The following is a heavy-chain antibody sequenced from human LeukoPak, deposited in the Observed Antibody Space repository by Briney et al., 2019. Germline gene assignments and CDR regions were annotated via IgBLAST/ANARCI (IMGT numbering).Heavy chain of an antibody. V-gene: IGHV4-59*08. CDR1: GASMTDYY. D-gene: IGHD1-14*01. J-gene: IGHJ3*02. Sequence: SETLSLTCTVSGASMTDYYWSWIRQPPGKGLEWIAYSHYSGETKYNPSLKSRITISVDTSKTQFSLKLSSVTAADTAVYFCARQPGGTAAFDIWGQGTTVTVSA. CDR2: SHYSGET. CDR3: ARQPGGTAAFDI.